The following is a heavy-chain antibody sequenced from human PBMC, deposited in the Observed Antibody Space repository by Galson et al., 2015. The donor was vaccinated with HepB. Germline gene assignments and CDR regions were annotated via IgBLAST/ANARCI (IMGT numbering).Heavy chain of an antibody. V-gene: IGHV3-30*04. CDR1: GFTFSSYA. J-gene: IGHJ2*01. D-gene: IGHD3-22*01. CDR2: ISYDGSNK. CDR3: ARDQRYYDSSGSGWYFDL. Sequence: SLRLSCAASGFTFSSYAMHWVRQAPGKGLEWVAVISYDGSNKYYADSVKGRFTISRDNSKNTLYLQMNSLRAEDTAVYYCARDQRYYDSSGSGWYFDLWGRGTLVTVSS.